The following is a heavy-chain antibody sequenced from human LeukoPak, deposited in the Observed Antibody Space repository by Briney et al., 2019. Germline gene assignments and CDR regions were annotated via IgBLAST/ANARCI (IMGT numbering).Heavy chain of an antibody. Sequence: GGSLRLSCVASGFDISYNYVGWVRQAPGKGLEWVSAISGSGGSTYYADSVKGRFTISRDNSKNTLYLQMNSLRAEDTAVYYCARDVSGALDYWGQGTLVTVSS. V-gene: IGHV3-23*01. D-gene: IGHD1-26*01. CDR2: ISGSGGST. CDR1: GFDISYNY. J-gene: IGHJ4*02. CDR3: ARDVSGALDY.